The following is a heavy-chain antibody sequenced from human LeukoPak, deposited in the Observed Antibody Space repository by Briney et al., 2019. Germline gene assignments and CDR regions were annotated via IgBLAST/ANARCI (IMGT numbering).Heavy chain of an antibody. J-gene: IGHJ4*02. Sequence: GGSLRLSCAASGFSFSSYAMSWVRQAPGKGLEWISAISGGGAATYYADSVKGRFTISRDKSKNTLYLQMNSLRAEDTAVYYCAKGNAAAPFDYWGQGTLVTVSS. V-gene: IGHV3-23*01. CDR2: ISGGGAAT. CDR1: GFSFSSYA. D-gene: IGHD2-15*01. CDR3: AKGNAAAPFDY.